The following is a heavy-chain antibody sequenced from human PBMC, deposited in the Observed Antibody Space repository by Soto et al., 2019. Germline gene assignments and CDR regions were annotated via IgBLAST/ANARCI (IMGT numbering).Heavy chain of an antibody. CDR3: ARGPDDSDVPRWDY. V-gene: IGHV1-46*02. Sequence: QVQLMQSGAEVRKPGASVRLSCETSGYNFNQYYIHWVRQAPGQGLAWMGIINLRGGTTEYAHKFRGRVTVTGDTSTRTAYMELRSLRSDDTAIYFCARGPDDSDVPRWDYWGQGTLVTVSS. CDR2: INLRGGTT. J-gene: IGHJ4*02. CDR1: GYNFNQYY. D-gene: IGHD4-17*01.